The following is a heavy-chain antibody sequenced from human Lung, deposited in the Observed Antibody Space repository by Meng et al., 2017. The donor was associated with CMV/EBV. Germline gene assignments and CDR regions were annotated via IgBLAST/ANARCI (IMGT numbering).Heavy chain of an antibody. J-gene: IGHJ3*02. D-gene: IGHD1-26*01. Sequence: GESXKISXAASGFTFDDYGMNWVRQAPGKGLEWVSGIRWNGETTAYTDSVRGRFTISGDNAKKSLHLQMNSLRAEDTALYYCARAVGPTIVDALDIWGQGXLVTVSS. V-gene: IGHV3-20*04. CDR3: ARAVGPTIVDALDI. CDR2: IRWNGETT. CDR1: GFTFDDYG.